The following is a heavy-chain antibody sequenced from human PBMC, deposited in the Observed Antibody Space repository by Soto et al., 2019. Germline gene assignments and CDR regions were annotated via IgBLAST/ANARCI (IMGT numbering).Heavy chain of an antibody. CDR1: GFTFSSYG. Sequence: QVQLVESGGGVVQPGRSLRVSCAASGFTFSSYGMHWVRQAPGKGLEWVAVISYDGSNKYYADSVKGRFTISRDNSKNTLYLQMNSLRAEDTAVYYCAKGSGSYYVGDYWGQGTLVTVSS. CDR2: ISYDGSNK. CDR3: AKGSGSYYVGDY. D-gene: IGHD1-26*01. J-gene: IGHJ4*02. V-gene: IGHV3-30*18.